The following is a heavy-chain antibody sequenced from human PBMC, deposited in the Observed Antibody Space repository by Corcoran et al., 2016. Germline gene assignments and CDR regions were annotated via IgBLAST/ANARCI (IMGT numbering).Heavy chain of an antibody. CDR1: GFTVSSNY. D-gene: IGHD3-22*01. J-gene: IGHJ6*02. CDR3: AREGYYDSSGYYYPGGMDV. CDR2: IYSGGST. Sequence: EVQLVESGGGLIQPGGSLRLSCAASGFTVSSNYMSWVRQAPGKGLEWVSVIYSGGSTYYADSVKGRFTISRDNSKNTLYLQMNSLRAEDTAVYYCAREGYYDSSGYYYPGGMDVWGQGTTVTVSS. V-gene: IGHV3-53*01.